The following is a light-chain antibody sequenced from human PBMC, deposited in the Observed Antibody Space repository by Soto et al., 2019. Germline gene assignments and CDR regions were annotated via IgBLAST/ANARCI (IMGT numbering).Light chain of an antibody. CDR2: KDR. CDR1: KLGNKY. V-gene: IGLV3-1*01. CDR3: QVWDPSTRV. J-gene: IGLJ3*02. Sequence: SYELTQPPSVSVSPGQTASITCSGDKLGNKYACWYQQKPGQAPMLVIYKDRKRPSGIPERFSGSNSGNTATLTISGTQAIDEADYYCQVWDPSTRVFGGGTKLTVL.